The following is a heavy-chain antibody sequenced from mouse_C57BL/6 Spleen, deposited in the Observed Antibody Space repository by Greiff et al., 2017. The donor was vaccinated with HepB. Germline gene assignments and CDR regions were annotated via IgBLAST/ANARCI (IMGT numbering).Heavy chain of an antibody. D-gene: IGHD2-4*01. CDR2: LYPGDGAT. V-gene: IGHV1-80*01. J-gene: IGHJ4*01. CDR1: GYAFSSYW. CDR3: ARSRAYDYGAMDY. Sequence: VQLQESGAELVKPGASVKISCKASGYAFSSYWMNWVKQRPGKGLEWIGQLYPGDGATNYNGKFKGKATLTADKSSSTAYMQLSSLTSEDSAVYCCARSRAYDYGAMDYWGQGTSVTVSS.